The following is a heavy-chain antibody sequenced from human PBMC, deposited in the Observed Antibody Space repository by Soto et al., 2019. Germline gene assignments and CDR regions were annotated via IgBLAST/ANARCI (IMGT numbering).Heavy chain of an antibody. J-gene: IGHJ5*02. D-gene: IGHD1-26*01. V-gene: IGHV1-69*13. CDR1: GGTFSSYA. CDR2: IIPIFGTA. CDR3: AREVGATLTWFDP. Sequence: SVNVSCKASGGTFSSYAISWVRQAPGQGLELMGGIIPIFGTANYAQKLQGRVTITADXXXXXAXMXLXXXXSEXTAVYYCAREVGATLTWFDPWGQGTRVTVS.